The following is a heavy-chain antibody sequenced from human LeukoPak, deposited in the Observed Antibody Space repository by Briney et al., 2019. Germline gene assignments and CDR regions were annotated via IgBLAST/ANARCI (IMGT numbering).Heavy chain of an antibody. V-gene: IGHV3-21*01. CDR1: GFTFSSYS. Sequence: GGSLRLSCAASGFTFSSYSMHWVRQAPGKGLEWVSSISGNSRYIYYADSVKGRFTISRDNAKNSLFLQMNSLGAEGTAVYYCAREDYALDMWGQGTMVTVSS. CDR3: AREDYALDM. CDR2: ISGNSRYI. J-gene: IGHJ3*02.